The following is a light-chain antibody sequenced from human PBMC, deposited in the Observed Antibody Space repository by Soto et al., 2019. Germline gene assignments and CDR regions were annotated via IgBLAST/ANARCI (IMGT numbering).Light chain of an antibody. V-gene: IGLV2-14*03. J-gene: IGLJ1*01. CDR2: DVS. CDR3: SSYTSSNTYV. Sequence: QSALTQPASVSGSPGQSITISCTGTSSGVGGYNFVSWYQQHPGKAPKFMIYDVSNRPSGVSNRFSGSKSGNTASLTISGLQAEDEADYYCSSYTSSNTYVFGTGTKVTVL. CDR1: SSGVGGYNF.